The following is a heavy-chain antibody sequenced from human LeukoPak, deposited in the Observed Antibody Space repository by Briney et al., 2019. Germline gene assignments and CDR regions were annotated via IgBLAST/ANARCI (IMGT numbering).Heavy chain of an antibody. J-gene: IGHJ4*02. CDR1: GFTFSSYW. Sequence: GGSLRLSCAASGFTFSSYWMHWVRHAPGKGLVWVSRINSDGSSTSYADSVKGRFTISRDNAKNTLYLQMNSLRAEDTAVYYCVEGGPGNSPFDYWGQGTLVTVSS. CDR3: VEGGPGNSPFDY. V-gene: IGHV3-74*01. CDR2: INSDGSST. D-gene: IGHD3-10*01.